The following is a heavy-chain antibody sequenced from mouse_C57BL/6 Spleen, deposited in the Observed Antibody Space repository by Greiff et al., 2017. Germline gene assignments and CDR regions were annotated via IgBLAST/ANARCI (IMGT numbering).Heavy chain of an antibody. Sequence: EVQLQESGGGLVKPGGSLKLSCAASGFTFSSYAMSWVRQTPEKRLEWVATISDGGSYTYYPDNVKGRFTISRDNAKNNLYLQMSHLKSEDTAMYYCARGPDYGSSLAWFAYWGQGTLVTVSA. CDR1: GFTFSSYA. J-gene: IGHJ3*01. CDR3: ARGPDYGSSLAWFAY. V-gene: IGHV5-4*01. CDR2: ISDGGSYT. D-gene: IGHD1-1*01.